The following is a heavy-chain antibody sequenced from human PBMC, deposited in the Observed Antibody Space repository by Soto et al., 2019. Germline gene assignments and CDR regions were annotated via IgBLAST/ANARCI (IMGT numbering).Heavy chain of an antibody. V-gene: IGHV1-8*02. D-gene: IGHD3-22*01. CDR2: MNPNSGNT. CDR3: ARGDNYYDSSGYALEKGYNWFDP. Sequence: GASVKVSCKASGYTFTSYGISWVRQAPGQGLEWMGWMNPNSGNTGYAQKFQGRVTMTRNTSISTAYMELSSLRSEDTAVYYCARGDNYYDSSGYALEKGYNWFDPWGQGTLVTVSS. J-gene: IGHJ5*02. CDR1: GYTFTSYG.